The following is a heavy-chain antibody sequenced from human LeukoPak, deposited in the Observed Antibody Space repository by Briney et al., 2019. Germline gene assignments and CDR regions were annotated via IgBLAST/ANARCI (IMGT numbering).Heavy chain of an antibody. D-gene: IGHD3-22*01. CDR2: IRDSGSST. V-gene: IGHV3-23*01. CDR3: ARGSHYDSGGTLAFDY. CDR1: GFTFSSYA. Sequence: GGSLRLSCAASGFTFSSYAMSWVRQAPGKGLEWVSAIRDSGSSTHYADSVKGRFTTSRDNSKNTLFLQMNSLRAEDTAIYYCARGSHYDSGGTLAFDYWGQGTLVTVSS. J-gene: IGHJ4*02.